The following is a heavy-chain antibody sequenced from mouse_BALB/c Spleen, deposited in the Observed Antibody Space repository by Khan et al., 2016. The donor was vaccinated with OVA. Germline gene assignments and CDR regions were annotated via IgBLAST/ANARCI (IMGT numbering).Heavy chain of an antibody. CDR2: ISSAGDYT. CDR1: GFTFSSFA. CDR3: ARHHYGPFAY. V-gene: IGHV5-9-3*01. D-gene: IGHD1-1*01. J-gene: IGHJ3*01. Sequence: EVELVESGGGLVKPGGPLKLSCAASGFTFSSFAMSWVRQTPEKRLEWVATISSAGDYTYYPDSVKGRFTISRDNAKNTLYLQMSRLRSEDTAMYYGARHHYGPFAYWGQGTLVTVSA.